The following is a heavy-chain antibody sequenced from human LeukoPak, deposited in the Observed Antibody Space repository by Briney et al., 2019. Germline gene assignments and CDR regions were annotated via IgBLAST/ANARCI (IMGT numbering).Heavy chain of an antibody. J-gene: IGHJ4*03. V-gene: IGHV3-64D*06. CDR1: GFTIISYL. D-gene: IGHD3-16*01. CDR2: ISRNGGST. Sequence: PGGSLRQSCSATGFTIISYLGHWVRQAPGKGLEYVSGISRNGGSTYCADSVKGRFTISRDNSKSTLYLQMSSLRAEDTAVNYCVKESGFMAASNCVFDYWGQGTMVTVSS. CDR3: VKESGFMAASNCVFDY.